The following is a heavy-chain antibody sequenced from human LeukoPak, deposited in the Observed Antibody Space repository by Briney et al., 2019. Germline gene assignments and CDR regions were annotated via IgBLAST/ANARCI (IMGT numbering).Heavy chain of an antibody. Sequence: SETLSLTCTVSGDSFSSGYWSWIRQSPGKGLEWIGYTSHSDSTRYNPSLKSRVTMSIDTSMNQFSLKVTSVTAADTAVYYCARGSSRFDCWGQGTLVTVSS. CDR3: ARGSSRFDC. J-gene: IGHJ4*02. V-gene: IGHV4-59*01. CDR1: GDSFSSGY. D-gene: IGHD6-13*01. CDR2: TSHSDST.